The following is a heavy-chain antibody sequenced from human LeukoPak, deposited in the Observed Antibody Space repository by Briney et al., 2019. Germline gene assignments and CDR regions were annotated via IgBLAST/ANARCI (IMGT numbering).Heavy chain of an antibody. D-gene: IGHD3-16*01. Sequence: SQTLSLTCAISGDSVSSNNAAWNWIRQSPSRGLEWLGNTYYRSRWYNDYAASVISRITINSDTSRNQFSLQLNSVTPEDTSVYYCARGGSYAFDYWGQGTPVTASS. CDR3: ARGGSYAFDY. CDR1: GDSVSSNNAA. CDR2: TYYRSRWYN. J-gene: IGHJ4*02. V-gene: IGHV6-1*01.